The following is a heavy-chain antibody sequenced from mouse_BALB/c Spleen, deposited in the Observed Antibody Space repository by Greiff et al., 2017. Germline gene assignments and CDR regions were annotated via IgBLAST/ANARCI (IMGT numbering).Heavy chain of an antibody. CDR3: ARQLGRAPYWYFDV. D-gene: IGHD4-1*02. Sequence: EVQGVESGGGLVQPGGSRKLSCAASGFTFSSFGMHWVRQAPEKGLEWVAYISSGSSTIYYADTVKGRFTISRDNPKNTLFLQMTSLRSEDTAMYYCARQLGRAPYWYFDVWGAGTTVTVSS. CDR1: GFTFSSFG. V-gene: IGHV5-17*02. CDR2: ISSGSSTI. J-gene: IGHJ1*01.